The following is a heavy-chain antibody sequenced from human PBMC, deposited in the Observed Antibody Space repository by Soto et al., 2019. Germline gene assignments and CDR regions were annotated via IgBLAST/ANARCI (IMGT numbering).Heavy chain of an antibody. CDR3: AGRFGPVAATVPEVDSYFEK. J-gene: IGHJ4*01. V-gene: IGHV4-30-4*01. D-gene: IGHD2-15*01. CDR2: ISYSGST. Sequence: SQTLSLTCTVSGGSISSGDYYLSWIRQRPGKGLEWIGCISYSGSTYYKPSLKRRCTISVDTSKSQFSLKRSSLAAADTAVYYGAGRFGPVAATVPEVDSYFEKWGKGTLVTVSS. CDR1: GGSISSGDYY.